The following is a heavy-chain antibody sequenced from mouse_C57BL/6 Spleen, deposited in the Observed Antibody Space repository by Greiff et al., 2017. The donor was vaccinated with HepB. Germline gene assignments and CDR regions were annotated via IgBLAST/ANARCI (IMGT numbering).Heavy chain of an antibody. Sequence: VQLQQSGAELARPGASVKMSCKASGYTFTSYTMHWVKQRPGQGLEWIGYINPSSGYTKYNQKFKDKATLTADKSSSTAYMQLGSLTSEDSAVYYCARWDYYGSSPYFDYWGQGTTLTVSS. CDR2: INPSSGYT. J-gene: IGHJ2*01. CDR1: GYTFTSYT. D-gene: IGHD1-1*01. CDR3: ARWDYYGSSPYFDY. V-gene: IGHV1-4*01.